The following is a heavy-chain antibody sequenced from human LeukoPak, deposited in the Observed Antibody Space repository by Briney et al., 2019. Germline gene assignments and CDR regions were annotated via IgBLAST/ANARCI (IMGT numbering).Heavy chain of an antibody. V-gene: IGHV3-23*01. D-gene: IGHD3-22*01. CDR1: GFTCSSYA. Sequence: PGGSLRLSCAASGFTCSSYAMSWVRQAPGKGLEWGSAISGSGGSTYSADSVKGRFTISRDISKNTLYLQMNSLRAEDTAVYYCAKDLKSIYYDSSGYAWGQGTLVTVSS. CDR3: AKDLKSIYYDSSGYA. J-gene: IGHJ4*02. CDR2: ISGSGGST.